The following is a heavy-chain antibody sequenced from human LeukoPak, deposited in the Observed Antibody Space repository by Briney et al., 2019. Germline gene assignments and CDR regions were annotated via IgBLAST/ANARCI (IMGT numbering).Heavy chain of an antibody. CDR2: IYTSGST. V-gene: IGHV4-61*02. D-gene: IGHD1-14*01. CDR1: GGSISSGSYY. CDR3: AKATGYLL. J-gene: IGHJ4*02. Sequence: SETLSLTCTVSGGSISSGSYYWSWIRQPAGTGLEWIGRIYTSGSTNYNPSLKSRVTISVDTSKNQFSLKLSSATAADTAVYYCAKATGYLLWGQGTLVIVSS.